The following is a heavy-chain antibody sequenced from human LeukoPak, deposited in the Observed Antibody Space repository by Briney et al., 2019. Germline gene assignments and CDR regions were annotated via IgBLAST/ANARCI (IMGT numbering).Heavy chain of an antibody. J-gene: IGHJ4*02. D-gene: IGHD3-3*01. V-gene: IGHV3-30-3*01. Sequence: GGSLRLSCAASGFTFSSYAMHWVRQAPDKGLEWVAVISYDGSNKYYADSVKGRFTISRDNSKNTLYLQMNSLRAGDTAVYYCARESGAFDYWGQGTLVTVSS. CDR3: ARESGAFDY. CDR1: GFTFSSYA. CDR2: ISYDGSNK.